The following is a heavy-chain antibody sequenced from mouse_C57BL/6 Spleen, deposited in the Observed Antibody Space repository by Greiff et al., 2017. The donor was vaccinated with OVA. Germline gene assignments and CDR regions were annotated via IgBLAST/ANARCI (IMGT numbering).Heavy chain of an antibody. Sequence: QVQLQQPGAELVRPGSSVKLSCKASGYTFTSYWMDWVKQRPGQGLEWIGNIYPSDSETHYNQKFKDKATLTVDKSSSTAYMQLSSLTSEDSAVYYCARRGYDYAGGFAYWGQGTLVTVSA. J-gene: IGHJ3*01. CDR1: GYTFTSYW. V-gene: IGHV1-61*01. CDR3: ARRGYDYAGGFAY. CDR2: IYPSDSET. D-gene: IGHD2-4*01.